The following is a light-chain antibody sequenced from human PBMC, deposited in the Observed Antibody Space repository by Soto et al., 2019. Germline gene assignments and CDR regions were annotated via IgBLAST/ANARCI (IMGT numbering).Light chain of an antibody. CDR3: QQGHSTPWT. J-gene: IGKJ1*01. CDR2: AIS. CDR1: QTIIRS. V-gene: IGKV1-39*01. Sequence: DIQMTQAPSSLPASVGDRIIITCRTSQTIIRSLNWYQQKPGRAPKLLIYAISNLHSGVPSRFSGSGSGTDFTLTIDSLQPEDFGTYICQQGHSTPWTFGQGTEVAI.